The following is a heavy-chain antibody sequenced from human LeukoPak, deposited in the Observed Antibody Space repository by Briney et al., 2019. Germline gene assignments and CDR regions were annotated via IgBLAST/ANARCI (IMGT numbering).Heavy chain of an antibody. CDR2: IWYDGSNK. V-gene: IGHV3-33*01. CDR1: GFTFSSYG. CDR3: ARERDSYGPVDY. J-gene: IGHJ4*02. Sequence: PGGSLRLSCAASGFTFSSYGMHWVRQAPGKGLEWVAVIWYDGSNKYYADSVKGRFTISRDNSKNTLYLQMNSLRAEDTAVYYCARERDSYGPVDYWGQGNLVTVSS. D-gene: IGHD5-18*01.